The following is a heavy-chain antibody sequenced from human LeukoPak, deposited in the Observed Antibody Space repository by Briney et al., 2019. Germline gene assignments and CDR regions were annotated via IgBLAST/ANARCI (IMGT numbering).Heavy chain of an antibody. V-gene: IGHV4-39*06. CDR3: ARRPDSGYDGAIDY. Sequence: SETLSLTCIVSGGSISSGSHYWAGVRQPPGTGLEWIGEIYHSGSTNYNPSLKSRVTISVDKSKNQFPLKLSSVTAADTAVYYCARRPDSGYDGAIDYWGQGTLVTVSS. CDR1: GGSISSGSHY. J-gene: IGHJ4*02. CDR2: IYHSGST. D-gene: IGHD5-12*01.